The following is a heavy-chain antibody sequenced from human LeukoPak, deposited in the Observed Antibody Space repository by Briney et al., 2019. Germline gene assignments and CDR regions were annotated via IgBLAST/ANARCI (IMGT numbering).Heavy chain of an antibody. CDR2: ISGSAVST. D-gene: IGHD1-26*01. Sequence: PGGSLRLSCAASGFTFSSYGMTWVRQAPGKGLEWVSGISGSAVSTYYADSVKGRFTISRDNSKNTLYLQMNSLRGEDTAVYYCAKDGDTMSGTYYYDMDVWGKGTTVTIS. CDR3: AKDGDTMSGTYYYDMDV. V-gene: IGHV3-23*01. J-gene: IGHJ6*03. CDR1: GFTFSSYG.